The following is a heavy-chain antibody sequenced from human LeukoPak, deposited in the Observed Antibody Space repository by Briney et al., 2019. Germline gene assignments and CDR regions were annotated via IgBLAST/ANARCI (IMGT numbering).Heavy chain of an antibody. Sequence: ASVKVSCKTSGYTFTGYYIHWVRQAPGQGLEWMGWINPSSGDTIYAQKFQGRVTMTEDTSTDTAYMELSSLRSDDTAVYYCARAGGGSYYTPVDYWGQGTLVTVSS. CDR3: ARAGGGSYYTPVDY. D-gene: IGHD1-26*01. J-gene: IGHJ4*02. CDR2: INPSSGDT. CDR1: GYTFTGYY. V-gene: IGHV1-2*02.